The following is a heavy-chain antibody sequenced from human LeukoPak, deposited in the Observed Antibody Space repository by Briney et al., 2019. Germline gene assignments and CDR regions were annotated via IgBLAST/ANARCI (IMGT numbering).Heavy chain of an antibody. CDR3: AKDLGNSAAYYFDY. CDR2: ISGSGGST. D-gene: IGHD4-23*01. J-gene: IGHJ4*02. Sequence: GGSLRLSCAASGFTFSSYAMSWVRQAPGKGLEWVSAISGSGGSTYYADSVKGRFTISRDNAKNSLYLQMNSLRAEDTALYYCAKDLGNSAAYYFDYWGQGTLVTVSS. V-gene: IGHV3-23*01. CDR1: GFTFSSYA.